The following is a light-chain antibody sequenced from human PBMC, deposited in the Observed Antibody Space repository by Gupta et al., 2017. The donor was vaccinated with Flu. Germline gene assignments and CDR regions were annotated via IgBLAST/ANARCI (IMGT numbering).Light chain of an antibody. J-gene: IGLJ2*01. CDR1: SSDIGSYKY. V-gene: IGLV2-14*01. CDR2: DVT. Sequence: TSSDIGSYKYVSWYQQHPGKAPQLLIYDVTNRPSGVSTRFSGSKSGDTASLTISGLQAEDEADYYCSYCTSSTTLVFGGGTRLTVL. CDR3: SYCTSSTTLV.